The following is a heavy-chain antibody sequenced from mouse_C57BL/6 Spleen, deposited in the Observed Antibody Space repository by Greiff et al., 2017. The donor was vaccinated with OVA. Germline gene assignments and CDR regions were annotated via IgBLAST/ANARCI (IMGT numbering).Heavy chain of an antibody. D-gene: IGHD1-1*01. CDR3: ARGGSSYGILDY. V-gene: IGHV5-9*01. J-gene: IGHJ2*01. Sequence: EVNVVESGGGLVKPGGSLKLSCAASGFTFSSYTMSWVRQTPEKRLEWVATISGGGGNTYYPDSVKGRFTISRDNAKNTLYLQMSSLRSEDTALYYCARGGSSYGILDYWGQGTTLTVSS. CDR1: GFTFSSYT. CDR2: ISGGGGNT.